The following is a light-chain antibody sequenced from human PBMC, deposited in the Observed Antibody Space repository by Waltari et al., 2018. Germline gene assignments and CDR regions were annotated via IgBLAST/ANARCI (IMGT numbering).Light chain of an antibody. V-gene: IGKV3-15*01. CDR3: QQSKIWPA. CDR1: QGINSD. Sequence: EIVMTQSPATLSVSPGEGATLPCRASQGINSDLAWYQHKPGQAPRLLIYGASTRAAGVPARFSGRGSGTEFTLTSSSLQSEDFGVYYCQQSKIWPAFGQGTKVEIK. CDR2: GAS. J-gene: IGKJ1*01.